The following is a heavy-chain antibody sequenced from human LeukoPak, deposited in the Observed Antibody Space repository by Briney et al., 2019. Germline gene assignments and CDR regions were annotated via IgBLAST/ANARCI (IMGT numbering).Heavy chain of an antibody. CDR2: IKGKTDGGTT. J-gene: IGHJ4*02. D-gene: IGHD3-10*01. CDR1: GFTFSNAW. Sequence: GGSLILSCAASGFTFSNAWMSWVRQAPGKGLEWVGRIKGKTDGGTTDYVAPVKGRFTISRDDSKNTLYLQMNSLKTEDTAVYYCTTGTMVRGVLYYFDYWGQGTLVTVSS. CDR3: TTGTMVRGVLYYFDY. V-gene: IGHV3-15*01.